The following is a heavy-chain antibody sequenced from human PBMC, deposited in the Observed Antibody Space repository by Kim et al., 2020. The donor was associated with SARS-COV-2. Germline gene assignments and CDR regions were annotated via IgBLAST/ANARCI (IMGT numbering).Heavy chain of an antibody. Sequence: GGSLRLSCAGSGFTFSSCGMHWVRQAPGKGLEWVAAISYDGSKEYYGESAKGRFTISRDNSYNRLYLQMKILRTEATAVYYCARDANIVITSYYYG. CDR3: ARDANIVITSYYYG. V-gene: IGHV3-30*03. D-gene: IGHD2-15*01. CDR2: ISYDGSKE. CDR1: GFTFSSCG. J-gene: IGHJ6*01.